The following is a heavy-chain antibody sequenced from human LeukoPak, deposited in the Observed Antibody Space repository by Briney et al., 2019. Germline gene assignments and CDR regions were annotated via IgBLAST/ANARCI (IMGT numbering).Heavy chain of an antibody. CDR1: GGTFRSYA. CDR3: ARASTPKVGATIYYFDY. V-gene: IGHV7-4-1*02. D-gene: IGHD1-26*01. Sequence: ASVKVSCKASGGTFRSYAINWVRQAPGQGLECMGWINTNTGNPTYAQGFTGRFVFSLDTSVSTAYLQISSLKAEDTALYYCARASTPKVGATIYYFDYWGQGTLVTVSS. CDR2: INTNTGNP. J-gene: IGHJ4*02.